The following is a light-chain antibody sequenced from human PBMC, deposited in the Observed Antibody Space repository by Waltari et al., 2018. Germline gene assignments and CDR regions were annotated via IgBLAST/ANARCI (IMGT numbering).Light chain of an antibody. CDR2: KES. V-gene: IGKV1-5*03. CDR3: QQYNSYSGYT. J-gene: IGKJ2*01. CDR1: QSISSW. Sequence: DIQMTQSPSTLSASVGDRVTIPCRASQSISSWLAWYQQKPGKAPKLLIYKESSLESGVPSRFSGSGSGTEFTLTISSLQPDDFATYYCQQYNSYSGYTFGQGTKLEIK.